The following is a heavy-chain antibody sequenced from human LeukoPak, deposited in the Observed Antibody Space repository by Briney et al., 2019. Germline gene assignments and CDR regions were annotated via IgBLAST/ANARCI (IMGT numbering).Heavy chain of an antibody. V-gene: IGHV3-30*04. J-gene: IGHJ4*02. CDR2: ISYDGSNK. D-gene: IGHD5-12*01. CDR1: GFTFSSNA. Sequence: GRSLRLSCAASGFTFSSNAMHWVRQAPGKGLEWVAIISYDGSNKYYADFVKGRFTISRDKSKNTLYLQMNSLRGEDTAVYYCARSAAAGRIVATFDYWGQGTLVTVSS. CDR3: ARSAAAGRIVATFDY.